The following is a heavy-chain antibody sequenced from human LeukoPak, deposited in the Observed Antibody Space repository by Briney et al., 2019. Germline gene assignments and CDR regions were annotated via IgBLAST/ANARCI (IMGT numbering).Heavy chain of an antibody. V-gene: IGHV1-46*01. D-gene: IGHD3-10*01. J-gene: IGHJ4*02. Sequence: GASVKVSCKASGYTFTSYYMHWVRQAPGQGLEWMGIINPSGGSTSYAQKFQGRVTMTRDTSTSTVYMELSSLRSEDTAVYYCARSGLVRGVIIRLALGYWGQGTLVTVSS. CDR3: ARSGLVRGVIIRLALGY. CDR1: GYTFTSYY. CDR2: INPSGGST.